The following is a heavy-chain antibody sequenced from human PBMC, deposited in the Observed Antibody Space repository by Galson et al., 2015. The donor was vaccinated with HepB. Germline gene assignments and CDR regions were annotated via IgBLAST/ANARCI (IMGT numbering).Heavy chain of an antibody. CDR2: MNPNSGNT. V-gene: IGHV1-8*01. CDR1: GYTFTSYD. D-gene: IGHD2-2*01. CDR3: ARGYCSSTSCYEDYYYGMDV. Sequence: SVTVSCKASGYTFTSYDINWVRQATGQGLEWMGWMNPNSGNTGYAQKFQGRVTMTRNTSISTAYMELSSLRSEDTAVYYCARGYCSSTSCYEDYYYGMDVWGQGTTVTVSS. J-gene: IGHJ6*02.